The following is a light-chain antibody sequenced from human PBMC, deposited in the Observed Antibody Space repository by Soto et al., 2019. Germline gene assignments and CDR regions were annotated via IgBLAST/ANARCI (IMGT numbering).Light chain of an antibody. CDR2: GAS. V-gene: IGKV3-15*01. Sequence: EVVMTQSPATLSVPPGERATLSCRASQSVSSNLAWYQQKHGQAPRLLIYGASTRATGIPARFSGSGSGTEFTLTISSLQSEDFAVYYCQQYDNWPPITFGQGTRLEI. CDR3: QQYDNWPPIT. J-gene: IGKJ5*01. CDR1: QSVSSN.